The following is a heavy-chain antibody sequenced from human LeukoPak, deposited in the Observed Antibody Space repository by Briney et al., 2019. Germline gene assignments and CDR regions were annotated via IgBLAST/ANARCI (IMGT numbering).Heavy chain of an antibody. D-gene: IGHD1-1*01. CDR2: IYYSGST. V-gene: IGHV4-61*05. Sequence: PSETLSLTCTVSGGSISSSSYYWSWIRQPPGKGLEWIGYIYYSGSTNYNPSLKSRVTISVDTSKNQFSVKLSSVTAADTAVYYCARHMGLGYTYFYPYFDYWGQGTLVTVSS. CDR1: GGSISSSSYY. J-gene: IGHJ4*01. CDR3: ARHMGLGYTYFYPYFDY.